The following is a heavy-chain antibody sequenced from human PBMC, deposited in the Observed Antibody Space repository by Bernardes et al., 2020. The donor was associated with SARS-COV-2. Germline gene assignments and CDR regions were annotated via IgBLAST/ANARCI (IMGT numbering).Heavy chain of an antibody. J-gene: IGHJ4*02. CDR3: AREDYSGYDSGYFDY. Sequence: ASVKVSCKASGYTFTSYGISWVRQAPGQGLEWMGWISAYNGNTNYAQKLQGRVTMTTDTSTSTAYIELRSLRSDDTAVYYCAREDYSGYDSGYFDYWGQGTLVTVSS. CDR1: GYTFTSYG. D-gene: IGHD5-12*01. V-gene: IGHV1-18*04. CDR2: ISAYNGNT.